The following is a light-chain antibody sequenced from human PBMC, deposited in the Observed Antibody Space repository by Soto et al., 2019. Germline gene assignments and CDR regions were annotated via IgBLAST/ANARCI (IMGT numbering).Light chain of an antibody. CDR3: SSYTNKDTLL. CDR2: DVT. V-gene: IGLV2-14*03. Sequence: QSALTQPASVSGSPGQSITISCTGTSSDVGGYDHVSWYQQHPGKAPKLIIYDVTVRPSGISRRFSGSKSDNTASLAVSVLQPEEEADYYCSSYTNKDTLLFGGGTKVTVL. J-gene: IGLJ3*02. CDR1: SSDVGGYDH.